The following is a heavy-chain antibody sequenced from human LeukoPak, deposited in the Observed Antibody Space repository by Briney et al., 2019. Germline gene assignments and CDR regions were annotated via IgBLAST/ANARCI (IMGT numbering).Heavy chain of an antibody. CDR1: GGSFSGYY. CDR3: ARGPSIQLWSDPYYYYGMDV. J-gene: IGHJ6*02. Sequence: SETLSLTCAVYGGSFSGYYWSWIRQPPGRGLEWIGEINHSGSTNYNPSLKSRVTISVDTSKNQFSLKLSSVTAADTAVYYCARGPSIQLWSDPYYYYGMDVWGQGTTVTVSS. D-gene: IGHD5-18*01. V-gene: IGHV4-34*01. CDR2: INHSGST.